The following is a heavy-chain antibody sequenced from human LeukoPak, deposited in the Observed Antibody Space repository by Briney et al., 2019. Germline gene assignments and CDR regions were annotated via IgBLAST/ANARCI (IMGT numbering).Heavy chain of an antibody. Sequence: GASVNVSCKASGYTFTSYGISWVRQAPGQGLEWMGWISGYNGNTNYAQKLQGRVTMTTDTSTSTAYMELRSLRSDDTAVYYCARDDYDSSVPIYFQHWGQGTLVTVSS. V-gene: IGHV1-18*01. CDR1: GYTFTSYG. CDR3: ARDDYDSSVPIYFQH. CDR2: ISGYNGNT. D-gene: IGHD3-22*01. J-gene: IGHJ1*01.